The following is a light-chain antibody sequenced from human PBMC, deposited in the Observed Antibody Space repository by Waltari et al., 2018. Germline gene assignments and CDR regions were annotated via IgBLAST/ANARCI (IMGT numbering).Light chain of an antibody. V-gene: IGKV1-NL1*01. CDR3: QQYYSKPLT. CDR2: AAS. Sequence: EIQMTQSPSSLSASFGDRVTLTCRASQGIGNSLAWYQQKPGKAPKLLIYAASRLESGVPSRFSGSGSGPDYTLTIIGLQSEDVATYYCQQYYSKPLTFGGGTKVEIK. J-gene: IGKJ4*01. CDR1: QGIGNS.